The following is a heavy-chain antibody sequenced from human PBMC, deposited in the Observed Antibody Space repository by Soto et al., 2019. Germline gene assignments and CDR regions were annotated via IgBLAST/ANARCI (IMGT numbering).Heavy chain of an antibody. CDR1: GFTFSSYA. V-gene: IGHV3-30-3*01. J-gene: IGHJ6*02. CDR2: ISYDGSNK. Sequence: GGSLRLSCAASGFTFSSYAMHWVRQAPGKGLEWVAVISYDGSNKYYADSVKGRFTISRDNSKNTLYLQMNSLRAEDTAVYYCAREDTVVTSYYYYGMDVWGQETTVTVSS. D-gene: IGHD2-21*02. CDR3: AREDTVVTSYYYYGMDV.